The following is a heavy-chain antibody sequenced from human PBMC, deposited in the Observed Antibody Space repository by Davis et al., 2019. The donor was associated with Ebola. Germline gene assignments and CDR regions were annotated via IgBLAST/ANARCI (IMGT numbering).Heavy chain of an antibody. V-gene: IGHV3-23*01. CDR2: ISGSGVTT. CDR3: AKEDFWSGEHNYYYYGMDV. CDR1: GFTFSSYW. Sequence: GESLKISCAASGFTFSSYWMSWVRQAPGKGLEWVSAISGSGVTTYYADSVKGRFTISRDNSKNTLHLQMNSLRAEETAVYYCAKEDFWSGEHNYYYYGMDVWGQGTTVTVSS. D-gene: IGHD3-3*01. J-gene: IGHJ6*02.